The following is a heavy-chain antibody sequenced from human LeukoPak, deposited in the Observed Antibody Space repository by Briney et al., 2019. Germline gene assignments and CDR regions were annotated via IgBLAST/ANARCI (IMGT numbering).Heavy chain of an antibody. CDR3: ARGSGYFFDY. V-gene: IGHV3-23*01. J-gene: IGHJ4*02. D-gene: IGHD6-25*01. CDR2: IGTGGGGT. Sequence: GGSLRLSCAASGFTFSSFTVRWVRQPPGKGLEWVSTIGTGGGGTYYAGSVRGRFTISRDSSKNTLYLQMNSLRAEDTAVYYCARGSGYFFDYWGQGTLVTVSS. CDR1: GFTFSSFT.